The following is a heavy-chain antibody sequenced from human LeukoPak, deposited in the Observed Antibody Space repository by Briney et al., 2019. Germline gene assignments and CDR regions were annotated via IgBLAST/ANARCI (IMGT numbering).Heavy chain of an antibody. CDR3: ARDTNMYYDFWSGHPTPLDY. V-gene: IGHV4-34*01. CDR1: GGSFSGYY. J-gene: IGHJ4*02. CDR2: INHSGST. Sequence: PSETLSLTCAVYGGSFSGYYWSWIRQPPGKGLEWIGEINHSGSTNYNPSLKSRVTISVDTSKNQFSLKLSSVTAADTAVYYCARDTNMYYDFWSGHPTPLDYWGQGTLVTVSS. D-gene: IGHD3-3*01.